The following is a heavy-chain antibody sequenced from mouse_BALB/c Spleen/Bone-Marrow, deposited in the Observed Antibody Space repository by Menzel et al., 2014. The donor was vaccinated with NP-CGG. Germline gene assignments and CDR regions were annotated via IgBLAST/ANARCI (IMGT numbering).Heavy chain of an antibody. D-gene: IGHD2-14*01. V-gene: IGHV14-3*02. Sequence: DVQLVEPGAELVKPGASVKLSCTASGFNIKDTYMHWVKQRPEQGLEWIGRVDPANGNTKYDPKFQGKATITADTSSNTAYLQLSSLTSEDTAVYYCARYRLGTYFDYWGQGTTLTVSS. CDR3: ARYRLGTYFDY. J-gene: IGHJ2*01. CDR2: VDPANGNT. CDR1: GFNIKDTY.